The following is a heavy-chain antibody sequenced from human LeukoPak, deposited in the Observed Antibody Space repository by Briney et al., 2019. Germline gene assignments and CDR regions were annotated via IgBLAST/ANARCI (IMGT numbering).Heavy chain of an antibody. CDR3: ARDSNWFDP. CDR2: INHSGST. V-gene: IGHV4-34*01. Sequence: PSETLSLTCAVYGGSFSGYYWSWIRQPPGKGLEWIGEINHSGSTNYNPSLKSRVTISVDTSKNQFSLKLSSVTAADTAVYYCARDSNWFDPWGQGTLVTVSS. J-gene: IGHJ5*02. CDR1: GGSFSGYY.